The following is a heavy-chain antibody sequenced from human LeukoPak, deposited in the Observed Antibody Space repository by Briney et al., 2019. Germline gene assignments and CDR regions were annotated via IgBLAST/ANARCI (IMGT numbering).Heavy chain of an antibody. CDR2: ISAYNGKT. Sequence: GAXVKVSCKAXGYTFTXYGISWVRQAPGQGLEWMGWISAYNGKTNYAQKLQGRVTMTTDTPTSTAYMELRSLRSDDTAVYYCARVPIVTTCFDYWGQGTLVTVSS. J-gene: IGHJ4*02. D-gene: IGHD4-11*01. V-gene: IGHV1-18*01. CDR3: ARVPIVTTCFDY. CDR1: GYTFTXYG.